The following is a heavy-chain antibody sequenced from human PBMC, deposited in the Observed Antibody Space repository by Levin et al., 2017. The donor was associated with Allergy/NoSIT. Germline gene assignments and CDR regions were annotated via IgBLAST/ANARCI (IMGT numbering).Heavy chain of an antibody. CDR2: ISGSGGST. J-gene: IGHJ4*02. CDR1: GFTFSSYA. CDR3: AKDGTLRYFDWLLPEGSYYFDY. Sequence: GGSLRLSCAASGFTFSSYAMSWVRQAPGKGLEWVSAISGSGGSTYYADSVKGRFTISRDNSKNTLYLQMNSLRAEDTAVYYCAKDGTLRYFDWLLPEGSYYFDYWGQGTLVTVSS. V-gene: IGHV3-23*01. D-gene: IGHD3-9*01.